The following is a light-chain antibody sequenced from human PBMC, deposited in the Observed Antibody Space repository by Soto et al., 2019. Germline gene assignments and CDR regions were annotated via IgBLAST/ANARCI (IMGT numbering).Light chain of an antibody. CDR2: DAS. CDR3: QQYSHLIT. Sequence: DLQMSQSPSSLYASVGAIVTIACQASQDISNYLNWYQQKLGKAPKLLIYDASNLETGVPSRFSGSGSGTDFTLTLRSMQPEEIATDDCQQYSHLITGGTGTRLEI. CDR1: QDISNY. J-gene: IGKJ5*01. V-gene: IGKV1-33*01.